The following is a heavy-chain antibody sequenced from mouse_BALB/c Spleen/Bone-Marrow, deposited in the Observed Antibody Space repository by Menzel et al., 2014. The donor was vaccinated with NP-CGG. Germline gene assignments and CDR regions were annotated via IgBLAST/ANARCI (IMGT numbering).Heavy chain of an antibody. J-gene: IGHJ2*01. D-gene: IGHD2-1*01. CDR1: GDSITSSY. V-gene: IGHV3-8*02. Sequence: EVKVVESGPSLVKPSQTLSLTCSVTGDSITSSYWNWIRKFPGNKLEYMGYISYSGNAYYNPSLKSRISLTRDTSKNQYCLQFNSVTPAATPTYFCALGNGFHFDYWGQGTPLTVSS. CDR3: ALGNGFHFDY. CDR2: ISYSGNA.